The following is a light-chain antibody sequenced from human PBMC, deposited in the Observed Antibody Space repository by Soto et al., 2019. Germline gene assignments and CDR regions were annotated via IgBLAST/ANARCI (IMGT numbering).Light chain of an antibody. Sequence: QSALTQPPSASGSPGQSVTISCTGTSSDVGAYNYVFWYQQYPGKAPKLMIYEVSKRPSGVPDRFSGSKSGKTASLTVSGLQPEDEADYYCTSYAGSDIWVFGGGTKLTVL. CDR3: TSYAGSDIWV. CDR1: SSDVGAYNY. V-gene: IGLV2-8*01. CDR2: EVS. J-gene: IGLJ3*02.